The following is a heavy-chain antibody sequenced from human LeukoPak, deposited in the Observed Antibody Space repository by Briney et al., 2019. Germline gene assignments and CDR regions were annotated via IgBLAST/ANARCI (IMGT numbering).Heavy chain of an antibody. CDR1: GFTFSSYS. Sequence: GGSLRLSCAASGFTFSSYSMNWVRQAPGKGLEWVSSISSSSSYIYYADSVKGRFTISRDNAKNSLYLQMNSLRAEDTAVYYCARDDSGYGDAFDIWGQGTMVTASS. D-gene: IGHD5-12*01. CDR2: ISSSSSYI. V-gene: IGHV3-21*01. CDR3: ARDDSGYGDAFDI. J-gene: IGHJ3*02.